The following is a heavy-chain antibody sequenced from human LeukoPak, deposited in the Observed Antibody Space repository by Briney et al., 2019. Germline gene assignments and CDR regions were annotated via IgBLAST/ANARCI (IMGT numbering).Heavy chain of an antibody. D-gene: IGHD2-2*01. CDR3: AGGSRYCSSTSCLYYYYYYMDV. CDR2: INHSGST. V-gene: IGHV4-34*01. J-gene: IGHJ6*03. CDR1: GGSFSGYY. Sequence: SETLSLTCAVYGGSFSGYYWSWIRQPPGKGLEWIGEINHSGSTNYNPSLKSRVTISVDTSKNQFSLKLSSVTAADTAVYYCAGGSRYCSSTSCLYYYYYYMDVWGKGTTVTVSS.